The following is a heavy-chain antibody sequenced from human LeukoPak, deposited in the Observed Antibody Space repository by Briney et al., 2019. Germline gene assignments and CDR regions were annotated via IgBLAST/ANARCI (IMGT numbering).Heavy chain of an antibody. CDR1: GFTFNNAW. J-gene: IGHJ4*02. V-gene: IGHV3-15*01. D-gene: IGHD3-22*01. CDR3: TTDYYYDSSGYYYVFDY. Sequence: GGSLRLSCAASGFTFNNAWMSWVRQAPGKGPEWVGRIKTKREGETTDYPAPVKGRFSISRDDSKNTLYLQMNSLKTEDTAVYYCTTDYYYDSSGYYYVFDYWGQGTLVTVSS. CDR2: IKTKREGETT.